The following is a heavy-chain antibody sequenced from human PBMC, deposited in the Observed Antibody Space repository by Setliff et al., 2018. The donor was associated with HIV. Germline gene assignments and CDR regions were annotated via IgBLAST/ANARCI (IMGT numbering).Heavy chain of an antibody. D-gene: IGHD6-13*01. V-gene: IGHV3-7*03. CDR2: IKQDGSEK. CDR1: GFTFRNSW. CDR3: ARGRMGYSSSWYAGGNI. J-gene: IGHJ3*02. Sequence: PGGSLRLSCAVSGFTFRNSWMSWVRQAPGKGLEWVANIKQDGSEKYYVDSVKGRFTISRDNAKNSLFLQMSSLRVEDTAVYYCARGRMGYSSSWYAGGNIWGQGTMVTVSS.